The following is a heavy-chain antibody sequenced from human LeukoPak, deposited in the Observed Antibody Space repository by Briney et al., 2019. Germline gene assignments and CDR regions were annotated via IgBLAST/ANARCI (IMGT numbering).Heavy chain of an antibody. J-gene: IGHJ4*02. CDR2: IKHDGSEK. V-gene: IGHV3-7*03. CDR1: GFTFNSYS. D-gene: IGHD6-13*01. Sequence: GGSLRLSCTASGFTFNSYSMTWVRQAPGMGLEWVANIKHDGSEKYYVDSVRGRFTISRDNAKNSLYLQMNTLRAEDTAVYYCARGDSSSWYTCDYWGQGTLVTVSS. CDR3: ARGDSSSWYTCDY.